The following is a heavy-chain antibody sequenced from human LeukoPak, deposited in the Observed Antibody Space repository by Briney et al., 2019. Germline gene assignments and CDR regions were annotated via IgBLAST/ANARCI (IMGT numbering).Heavy chain of an antibody. CDR3: AKDGIAEADPFDL. V-gene: IGHV3-30*02. CDR2: IRYDGSNK. CDR1: GFTFSSLG. J-gene: IGHJ4*02. Sequence: GGSLRLSCAASGFTFSSLGMNWVRQAPGKGLEWVAFIRYDGSNKEYADSVKGRFTVSRDNTENTLFLQMKSLRAADTAVYYCAKDGIAEADPFDLWGQGTLVTVSS. D-gene: IGHD6-19*01.